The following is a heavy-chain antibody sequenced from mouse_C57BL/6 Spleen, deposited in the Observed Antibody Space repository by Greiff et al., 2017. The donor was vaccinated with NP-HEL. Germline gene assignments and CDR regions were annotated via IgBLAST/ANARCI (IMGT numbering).Heavy chain of an antibody. Sequence: EVQLQESGGDLVKPGGSLKLSCAASGFTFSSYGMSWVRQTPDKRLEWVATISSGGSYTYYPDSVKGRFTISRDNAKNTLYLQMSSLKSEDTAMYYCARWNGNYEDAMDYWGQGTSVTVSS. CDR3: ARWNGNYEDAMDY. D-gene: IGHD2-1*01. CDR1: GFTFSSYG. J-gene: IGHJ4*01. CDR2: ISSGGSYT. V-gene: IGHV5-6*01.